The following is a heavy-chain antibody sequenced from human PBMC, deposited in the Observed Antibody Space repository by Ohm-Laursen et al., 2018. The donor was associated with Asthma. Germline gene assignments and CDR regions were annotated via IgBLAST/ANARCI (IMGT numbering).Heavy chain of an antibody. CDR3: ARKFSSGWLFDF. J-gene: IGHJ4*02. D-gene: IGHD6-19*01. CDR2: ISGGGDNT. V-gene: IGHV3-23*01. CDR1: GFTFSRYW. Sequence: SLRLSCAASGFTFSRYWMHWVRQAPGMGLVWVSTISGGGDNTYYADSVKGRFTISRDNSKNTLCLQMNSLRAEDTAVYYCARKFSSGWLFDFWGQGTLVTVSS.